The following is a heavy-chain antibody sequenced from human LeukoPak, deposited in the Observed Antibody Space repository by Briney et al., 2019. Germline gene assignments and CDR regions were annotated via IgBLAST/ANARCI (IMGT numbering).Heavy chain of an antibody. J-gene: IGHJ5*02. V-gene: IGHV4-59*01. D-gene: IGHD6-19*01. CDR3: ARGYSSGWGNWFDP. CDR2: IYYGGST. Sequence: SETLSLTCTVSGGSISSYYWSWIRQPPGKGLEWIGYIYYGGSTNYNPSLKSRVTISVDTSKNQFSLKLSSVTAADTAVYYCARGYSSGWGNWFDPWGQGTLVTVSS. CDR1: GGSISSYY.